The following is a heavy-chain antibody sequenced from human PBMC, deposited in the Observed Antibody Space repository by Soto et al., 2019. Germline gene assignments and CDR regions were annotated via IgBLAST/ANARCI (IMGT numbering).Heavy chain of an antibody. CDR1: GFTFSSYA. Sequence: GGSLRLSCAASGFTFSSYAMSWVRQAPGKGLEWVSAISGSGGSTYYADSVKGRFTISRDNSKNTPYLQMNSLRAEDTAVYYCAKDPMDYGDYVGWFDPWGQGTLVTVSS. CDR3: AKDPMDYGDYVGWFDP. V-gene: IGHV3-23*01. D-gene: IGHD4-17*01. J-gene: IGHJ5*02. CDR2: ISGSGGST.